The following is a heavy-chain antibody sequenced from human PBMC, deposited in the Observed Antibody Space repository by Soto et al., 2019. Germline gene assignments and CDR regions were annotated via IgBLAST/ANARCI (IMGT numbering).Heavy chain of an antibody. V-gene: IGHV3-23*01. CDR2: ISGTGRVT. D-gene: IGHD3-9*01. J-gene: IGHJ1*01. CDR3: AKDVHYDIVTGIEYFHQ. CDR1: EFTFSSYA. Sequence: EVQLLESGGGLVQPGGSLKLSCAASEFTFSSYAMSWVRQAPGKGLEWVSGISGTGRVTNYAESVKGRFTISRDNPKNTLYLQMNSLRAEDTAVYYCAKDVHYDIVTGIEYFHQWGQGTLVTVSS.